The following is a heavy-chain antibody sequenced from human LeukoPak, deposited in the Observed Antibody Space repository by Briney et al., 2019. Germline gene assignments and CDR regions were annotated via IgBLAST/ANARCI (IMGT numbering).Heavy chain of an antibody. Sequence: GGSLRLSCAASGFIFSSYWMYWVRQAPGKGLVWVAHINSDGSNTNYADSVKGRFTISRDNAENSLYLQMNSLRAEDTAVYYCARNPYRDFDYWGQGTLVTVSS. CDR3: ARNPYRDFDY. CDR1: GFIFSSYW. J-gene: IGHJ4*02. CDR2: INSDGSNT. V-gene: IGHV3-74*01. D-gene: IGHD1-26*01.